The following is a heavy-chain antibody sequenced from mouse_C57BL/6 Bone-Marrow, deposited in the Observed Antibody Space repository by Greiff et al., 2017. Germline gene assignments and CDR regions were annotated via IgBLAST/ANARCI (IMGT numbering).Heavy chain of an antibody. Sequence: VNVVESGAELVRPGTSVKVSCKASGYAFTNYLIEWVKQRPGQGLVWIGVINPGSGGTNYNEKFKGKATLTADKSSSTAYMQLSSLTSEDSAVYVCARSATVVAPFAYWGQGTLVTVSA. CDR1: GYAFTNYL. J-gene: IGHJ3*01. CDR2: INPGSGGT. V-gene: IGHV1-54*01. CDR3: ARSATVVAPFAY. D-gene: IGHD1-1*01.